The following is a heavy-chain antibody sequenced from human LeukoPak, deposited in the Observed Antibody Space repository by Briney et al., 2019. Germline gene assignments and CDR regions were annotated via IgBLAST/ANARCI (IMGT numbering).Heavy chain of an antibody. CDR2: ISSSSRTI. CDR1: GFTFSSYS. V-gene: IGHV3-48*04. CDR3: AGVGTSGWTSDY. Sequence: GGSLRLSCAASGFTFSSYSINWVRQAPGKGLEWLPYISSSSRTISYADSLKGRFTVSRDNAKNSLDLQMNSLRVEDTAVYYCAGVGTSGWTSDYWGQGTLVTVSS. D-gene: IGHD6-19*01. J-gene: IGHJ4*02.